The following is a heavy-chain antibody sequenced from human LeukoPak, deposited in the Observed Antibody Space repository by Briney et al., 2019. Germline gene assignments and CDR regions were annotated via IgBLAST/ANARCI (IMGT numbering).Heavy chain of an antibody. CDR2: IIPIFGTA. D-gene: IGHD3-10*01. CDR1: GGTFSSYA. J-gene: IGHJ6*03. Sequence: ASVKVSCKASGGTFSSYAISWVRQAPGQGLEWMGGIIPIFGTANYAQKFQGRVTITTDESTSTAYMELSSLRSEDTAVYYCARGPYGSGSYPTINYYYYMDVWGKGTTVTVSS. CDR3: ARGPYGSGSYPTINYYYYMDV. V-gene: IGHV1-69*05.